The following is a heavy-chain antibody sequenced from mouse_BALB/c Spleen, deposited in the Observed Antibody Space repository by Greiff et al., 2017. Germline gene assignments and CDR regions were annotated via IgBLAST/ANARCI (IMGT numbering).Heavy chain of an antibody. Sequence: VKLMESGPGLVAPSQSLSITCTVSGFSLTSYGVHWVRQPPGKGLEWLGVIWAGGSTNYNSALMSRLSISKDNSKSQVFLKMYSLQTDDTAMYYCAREDYGRPWFAYWGQGTLVTVSA. CDR1: GFSLTSYG. D-gene: IGHD1-1*01. CDR2: IWAGGST. J-gene: IGHJ3*01. CDR3: AREDYGRPWFAY. V-gene: IGHV2-9*02.